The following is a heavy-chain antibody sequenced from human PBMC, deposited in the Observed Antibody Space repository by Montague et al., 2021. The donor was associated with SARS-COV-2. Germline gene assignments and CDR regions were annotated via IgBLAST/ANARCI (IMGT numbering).Heavy chain of an antibody. CDR1: GFTFSSYA. CDR2: MSYDGINK. Sequence: SRRLSCAASGFTFSSYAMHWVRQAPGKGLEWVAVMSYDGINKYYLDSVKGRFTISRDNSKNTLYLQMNSLRAEDTAVYYCARDVDDYVWGRYRYDYFDYWGQGTLVTVSS. D-gene: IGHD3-16*02. V-gene: IGHV3-30*04. J-gene: IGHJ4*02. CDR3: ARDVDDYVWGRYRYDYFDY.